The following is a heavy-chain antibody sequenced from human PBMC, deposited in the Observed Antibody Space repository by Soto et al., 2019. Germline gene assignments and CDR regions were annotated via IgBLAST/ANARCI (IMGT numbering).Heavy chain of an antibody. J-gene: IGHJ5*02. CDR2: ISPHNGNT. CDR1: GYTFRNYG. CDR3: VRSQGNEPFDP. Sequence: GASVKVSCKASGYTFRNYGINWVRQAPGQGLEWMGWISPHNGNTKYAQQFQGRVTMTADTSTTTSHMELRSLRPDDTAMYFCVRSQGNEPFDPWGQGTLVTVSS. V-gene: IGHV1-18*04.